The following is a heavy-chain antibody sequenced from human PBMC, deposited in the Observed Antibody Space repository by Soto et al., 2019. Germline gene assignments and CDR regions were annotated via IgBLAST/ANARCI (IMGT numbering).Heavy chain of an antibody. D-gene: IGHD6-19*01. CDR2: INSDGMST. Sequence: GGSLRLSCAASGFTFSSYWMHWVRQAPGKGLVWVSRINSDGMSTSYADSVKGRFTISRDNAKNTLYLQMNSLRAEDTAVYYCARGGNIAVAGYGLFIGGQGTMVTVSS. J-gene: IGHJ3*02. V-gene: IGHV3-74*01. CDR3: ARGGNIAVAGYGLFI. CDR1: GFTFSSYW.